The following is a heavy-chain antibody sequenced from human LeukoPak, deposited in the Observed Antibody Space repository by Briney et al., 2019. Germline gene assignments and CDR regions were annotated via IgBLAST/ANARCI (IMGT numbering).Heavy chain of an antibody. J-gene: IGHJ3*02. CDR2: INPNSGGT. CDR1: GYTFTGYY. V-gene: IGHV1-2*02. CDR3: AREGWFGESDCKAFDI. D-gene: IGHD3-10*01. Sequence: GASVTVSCKASGYTFTGYYMHWVRQAPGQGLEWMGWINPNSGGTNYAQKFQGRVTMTRDTSISTAYMELSRLRSDDTAVYYCAREGWFGESDCKAFDIWGQGTMVTVSS.